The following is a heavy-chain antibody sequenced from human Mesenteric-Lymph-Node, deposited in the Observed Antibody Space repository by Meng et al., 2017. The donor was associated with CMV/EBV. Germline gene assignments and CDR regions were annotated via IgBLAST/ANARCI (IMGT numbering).Heavy chain of an antibody. CDR1: GYSISSGYY. V-gene: IGHV4-61*01. J-gene: IGHJ6*02. CDR2: IYYSGTT. Sequence: SETLSLTCTVSGYSISSGYYWGWIRQPPGKGLEWIGYIYYSGTTNYNPSLKSRVTISVDTSKNQFSLKVSSVTAADTAVYYCARDRSNYAAHYYGMDVWGQGTTVTVSS. D-gene: IGHD4-11*01. CDR3: ARDRSNYAAHYYGMDV.